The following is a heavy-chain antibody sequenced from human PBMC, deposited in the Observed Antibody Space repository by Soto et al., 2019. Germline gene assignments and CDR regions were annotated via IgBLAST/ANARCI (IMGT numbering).Heavy chain of an antibody. CDR1: GGSISSYY. CDR3: ARAHYGDYGYGMDV. J-gene: IGHJ6*02. D-gene: IGHD4-17*01. Sequence: SETLSLTXTVSGGSISSYYWSWIRQPPGKGPEWIGDVYHTGSTDYNPSLKSRVTISVDRSKNQFSLKLSSVTAADTAVYYCARAHYGDYGYGMDVWGQGTTVTVS. CDR2: VYHTGST. V-gene: IGHV4-59*12.